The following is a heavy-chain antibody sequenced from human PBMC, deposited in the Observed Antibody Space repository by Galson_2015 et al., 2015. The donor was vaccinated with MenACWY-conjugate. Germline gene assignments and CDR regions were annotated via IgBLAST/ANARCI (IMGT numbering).Heavy chain of an antibody. V-gene: IGHV3-23*01. CDR3: AQSDNFDY. Sequence: SLRLSCAASGFIFGTYAMSWVRQAPGKGLEWVSGISGSGGGTYYADSVKGRFTISRDNSQNTLFLQMNNLRVVDTAVYYCAQSDNFDYWGRGTLVTASS. J-gene: IGHJ4*02. CDR1: GFIFGTYA. CDR2: ISGSGGGT.